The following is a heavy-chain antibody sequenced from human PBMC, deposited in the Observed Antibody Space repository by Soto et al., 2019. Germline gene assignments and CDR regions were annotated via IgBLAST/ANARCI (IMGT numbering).Heavy chain of an antibody. D-gene: IGHD2-2*01. J-gene: IGHJ3*02. V-gene: IGHV4-59*01. CDR2: IYYSGST. CDR1: GGSISSYY. Sequence: QVQLQESGPGLVKPSETLSLTCTVSGGSISSYYWSWIRQPPGKGLEWIGYIYYSGSTNYNPSLKSRVTISVDTSKNQFSLKLSSVTAADTALYYCARESYQAAFDIWGQGTMVTVSS. CDR3: ARESYQAAFDI.